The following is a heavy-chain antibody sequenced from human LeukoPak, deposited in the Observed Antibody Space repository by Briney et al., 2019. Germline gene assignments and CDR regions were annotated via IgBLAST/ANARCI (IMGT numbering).Heavy chain of an antibody. J-gene: IGHJ5*02. V-gene: IGHV4-38-2*02. CDR1: GYSISSGYY. Sequence: SETLSLTCTVSGYSISSGYYWGWIRQPPGKGLEWIGSIYHSGSTYYNPSLKSRVTISVDTSKNQFSLKLSSVTAADTAVYYCARDGYSSSWYRGSWFDPWGQGTLVTVSS. CDR3: ARDGYSSSWYRGSWFDP. D-gene: IGHD6-13*01. CDR2: IYHSGST.